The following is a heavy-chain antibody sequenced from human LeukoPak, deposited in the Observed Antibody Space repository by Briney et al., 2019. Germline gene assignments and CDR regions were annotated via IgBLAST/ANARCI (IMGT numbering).Heavy chain of an antibody. CDR3: ARTVVVTATADYFDH. CDR2: LYSDGSA. CDR1: GLTVSSNY. V-gene: IGHV3-53*01. D-gene: IGHD2-15*01. Sequence: GGSLRLSCAASGLTVSSNYMSWVRQAPGKGLEWVSVLYSDGSAYYADSVKGRFSISRDNSQNTLYLQMNGLRAEDTAAYYCARTVVVTATADYFDHWGQGTLVTVSS. J-gene: IGHJ4*02.